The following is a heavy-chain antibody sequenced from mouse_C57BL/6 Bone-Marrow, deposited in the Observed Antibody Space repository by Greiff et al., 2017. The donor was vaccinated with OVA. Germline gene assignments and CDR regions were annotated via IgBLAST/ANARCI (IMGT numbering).Heavy chain of an antibody. V-gene: IGHV1-55*01. CDR1: GYTFTSYW. Sequence: QVQLQQPGAELVKPGASVKMSCKASGYTFTSYWITWVKQRPGQGLEWIGDIYPGSGSTNYNEKFKSKATLTVDTSSSTAYMQLSSLTSEDSAVYYCARRDSNYLAWCAYWGQGTLVTVSA. D-gene: IGHD2-5*01. CDR2: IYPGSGST. J-gene: IGHJ3*01. CDR3: ARRDSNYLAWCAY.